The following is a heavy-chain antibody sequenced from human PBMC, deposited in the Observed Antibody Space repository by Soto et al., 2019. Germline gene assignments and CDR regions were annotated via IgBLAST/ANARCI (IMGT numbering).Heavy chain of an antibody. V-gene: IGHV4-59*04. Sequence: SETLSLTCTVSGGSISSYYWSWIRQPPGKGQERIGNIYYSGITYYNPSLKSRVTISVDTSKNQFSLKLCSVTAADTAVYYCATQEVGGSYVYTFDPWGQGTLVTVSS. CDR1: GGSISSYY. J-gene: IGHJ5*02. CDR3: ATQEVGGSYVYTFDP. D-gene: IGHD1-26*01. CDR2: IYYSGIT.